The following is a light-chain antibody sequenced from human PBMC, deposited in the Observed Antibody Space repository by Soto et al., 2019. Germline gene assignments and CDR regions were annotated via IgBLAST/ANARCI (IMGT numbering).Light chain of an antibody. J-gene: IGKJ1*01. CDR2: DAS. CDR3: QQYNTYPWT. CDR1: QSIGSW. Sequence: MTQSPCTLSASVGDRVITVCRASQSIGSWLAWYQQKPGKAPKLLIYDASSLESGVPSRFSGSGSGTEITLTISSLQPDDFATYYCQQYNTYPWTFGQGTRVEIK. V-gene: IGKV1-5*02.